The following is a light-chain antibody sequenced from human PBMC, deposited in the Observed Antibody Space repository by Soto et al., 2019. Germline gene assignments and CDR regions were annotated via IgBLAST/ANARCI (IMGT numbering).Light chain of an antibody. CDR3: QQYNNWPRT. J-gene: IGKJ1*01. CDR1: QSVSSN. V-gene: IGKV3-15*01. CDR2: GAS. Sequence: EILMTQYPATLSVSPGERATLSCRASQSVSSNLAWYQKKPGQAPRPLIYGASTRATGIPARLSGSGYGTEFTITISSLQSEDFAVYYCQQYNNWPRTFGQGTQVDIK.